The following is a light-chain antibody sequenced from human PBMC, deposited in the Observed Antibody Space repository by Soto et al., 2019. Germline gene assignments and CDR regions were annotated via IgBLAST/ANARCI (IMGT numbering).Light chain of an antibody. Sequence: DIQMTQSPSSVSTSVGDRVTITCRASQDISNWLAWYQQKPGKAPKLLIYAASSLQSGVPSRFSGSGSGTDFTLTISILQPEGFATYYCQQANSFPFIFGPGTKVDI. CDR3: QQANSFPFI. V-gene: IGKV1D-12*01. J-gene: IGKJ3*01. CDR2: AAS. CDR1: QDISNW.